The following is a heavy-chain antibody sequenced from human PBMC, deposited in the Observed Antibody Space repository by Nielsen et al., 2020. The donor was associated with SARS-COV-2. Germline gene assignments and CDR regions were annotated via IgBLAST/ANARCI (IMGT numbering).Heavy chain of an antibody. CDR2: IWYDGSNK. Sequence: WLRQPPGKGLEWVAVIWYDGSNKYYADSVKGRFTISRDNSKNTLYLQMNSLRAEDTAVYYCARDRPARGGYCSSTSCYGFDYWGQGTLVTVSS. J-gene: IGHJ4*02. D-gene: IGHD2-2*01. V-gene: IGHV3-33*01. CDR3: ARDRPARGGYCSSTSCYGFDY.